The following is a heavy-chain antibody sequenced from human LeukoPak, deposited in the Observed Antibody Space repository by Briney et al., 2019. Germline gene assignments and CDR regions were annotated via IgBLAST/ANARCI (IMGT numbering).Heavy chain of an antibody. D-gene: IGHD1-14*01. V-gene: IGHV4-39*01. CDR2: IYYSGST. CDR1: GGSISSSSYY. Sequence: SETLSLTCTVSGGSISSSSYYWGWIRQPPGKGLEWIGSIYYSGSTYYNPSLKSRVTISVDTSKNQFSLKLSSVTAADTAVYYCAKVGTGTRSFDIWGQGTLVTVSS. J-gene: IGHJ3*02. CDR3: AKVGTGTRSFDI.